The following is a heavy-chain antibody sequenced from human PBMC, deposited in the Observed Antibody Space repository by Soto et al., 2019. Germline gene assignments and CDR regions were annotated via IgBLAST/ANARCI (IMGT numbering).Heavy chain of an antibody. CDR3: AHFDTITMVRGVINVFDY. V-gene: IGHV2-5*01. Sequence: SGPTLVKPPQTLTLTCTFSGFSLSTSGVGVGWIRQPPGKALEWLALIYWNDDKRYSPSLKSRLTITKDTSKNQVVLTMTNMDPVDTATYYCAHFDTITMVRGVINVFDYWGQGTLVTVSS. D-gene: IGHD3-10*01. CDR2: IYWNDDK. CDR1: GFSLSTSGVG. J-gene: IGHJ4*02.